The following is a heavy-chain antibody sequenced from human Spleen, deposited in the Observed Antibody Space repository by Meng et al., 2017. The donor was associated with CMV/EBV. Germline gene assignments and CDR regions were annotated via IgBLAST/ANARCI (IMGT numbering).Heavy chain of an antibody. CDR3: ARGQGCCLA. V-gene: IGHV1-2*06. CDR1: GYSFTDYY. Sequence: ASVKVSCKASGYSFTDYYIQWARQAPGQGLEWMGRINPKTGDTNYAQHFQGRVTMTRDTSINTAYMELSSLRFDDTAIYYCARGQGCCLAWGQGTLVTVSS. J-gene: IGHJ5*02. D-gene: IGHD2-15*01. CDR2: INPKTGDT.